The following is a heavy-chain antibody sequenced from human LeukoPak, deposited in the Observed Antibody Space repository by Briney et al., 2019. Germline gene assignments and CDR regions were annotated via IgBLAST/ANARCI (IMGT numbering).Heavy chain of an antibody. Sequence: SETLSLTCAVYGGSFSGYYWSWIRQPPGKGLEWIGEIDHSGTTNCNPSLKSRVTMSVDTSKNQFSLMLTSVTAADTAVYYCGRTLPRRTTAAAAHLDSWGQGTLVTVSS. V-gene: IGHV4-34*01. D-gene: IGHD6-13*01. J-gene: IGHJ4*02. CDR2: IDHSGTT. CDR3: GRTLPRRTTAAAAHLDS. CDR1: GGSFSGYY.